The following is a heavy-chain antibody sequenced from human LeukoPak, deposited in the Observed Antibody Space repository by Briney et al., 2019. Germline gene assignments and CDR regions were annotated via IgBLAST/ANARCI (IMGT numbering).Heavy chain of an antibody. J-gene: IGHJ4*02. Sequence: PGGSLRLSCAASGFTFTSYSMNWVRQAPGKGLEWVSYISSSSSTIYYADSVKGRFTISRDNAKNSLYLQMNSLRAEDTAVYYCARGYYDFWSGFPSYFDYWGQGTLLAVSS. CDR1: GFTFTSYS. V-gene: IGHV3-48*01. CDR2: ISSSSSTI. CDR3: ARGYYDFWSGFPSYFDY. D-gene: IGHD3-3*01.